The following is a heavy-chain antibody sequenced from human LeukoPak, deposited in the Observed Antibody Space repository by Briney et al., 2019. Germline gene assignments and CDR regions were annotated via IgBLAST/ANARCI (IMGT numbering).Heavy chain of an antibody. V-gene: IGHV3-64*01. CDR1: GFSFSTYS. CDR3: AREYCTTNSCYHWGLGY. J-gene: IGHJ4*02. D-gene: IGHD2-2*01. Sequence: PGGALRLSCVASGFSFSTYSIRWVRQAPGKGVAYVSGISSNGGSKDYANSVKGRFSISRDNNKNTVYLQMGGLRPEDMAVYYCAREYCTTNSCYHWGLGYWGQGTLVTVSS. CDR2: ISSNGGSK.